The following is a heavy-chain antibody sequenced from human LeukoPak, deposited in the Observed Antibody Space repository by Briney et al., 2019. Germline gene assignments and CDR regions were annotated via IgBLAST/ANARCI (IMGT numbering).Heavy chain of an antibody. V-gene: IGHV3-74*01. CDR3: ARSFSGSREY. D-gene: IGHD5-24*01. Sequence: QPGESLTLSSAASGFTLSDYWVHWVRQAPGKGLVWVSRINTNGGRTDYADSVKGRFTISRDNAKNTVSLQMNSLRAEDTAVYYCARSFSGSREYWGQEPGSPSPQ. CDR2: INTNGGRT. J-gene: IGHJ4*01. CDR1: GFTLSDYW.